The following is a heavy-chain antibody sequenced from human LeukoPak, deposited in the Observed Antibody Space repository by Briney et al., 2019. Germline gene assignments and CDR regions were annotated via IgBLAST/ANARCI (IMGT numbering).Heavy chain of an antibody. V-gene: IGHV4-38-2*02. Sequence: SGTLSLTCTVSGYSISSGYYWGWIRQPPGKGLEWIGSIYHSGSTYYNPSLKSRVTISVDTSKNQFSLKLSSVTAADTAVYYCARDLGTYYYDSSGAKAIDYWGQGTLVTVSS. CDR1: GYSISSGYY. D-gene: IGHD3-22*01. CDR2: IYHSGST. CDR3: ARDLGTYYYDSSGAKAIDY. J-gene: IGHJ4*02.